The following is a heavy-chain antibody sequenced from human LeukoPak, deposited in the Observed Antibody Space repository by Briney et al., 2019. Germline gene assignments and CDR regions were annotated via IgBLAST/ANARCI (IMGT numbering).Heavy chain of an antibody. D-gene: IGHD6-13*01. J-gene: IGHJ6*04. CDR3: ARTRYSSSWDVHYYYGMDV. CDR1: GFTFSSYA. V-gene: IGHV3-30*04. CDR2: ISYDGSNK. Sequence: GRSLRLSCAASGFTFSSYAMHWVRQAPGKGLEWVAVISYDGSNKYYADSVKGRFTISRDNSKNTLYLQMNILRAEDTAVYYCARTRYSSSWDVHYYYGMDVWGKGTTVTVSS.